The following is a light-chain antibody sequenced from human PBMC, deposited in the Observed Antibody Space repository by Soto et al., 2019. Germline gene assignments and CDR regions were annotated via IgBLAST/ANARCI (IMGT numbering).Light chain of an antibody. Sequence: SYELTQPPSVSVAPGQTARITCGGNNIGSKSVHWYQQKPGQAPVLVVYDDSDRPSGIPARFSGSNAGNTATLTISRVEGGDEAGYYCQVWGSSSDLGVFGGGTKLTVL. V-gene: IGLV3-21*02. J-gene: IGLJ2*01. CDR3: QVWGSSSDLGV. CDR1: NIGSKS. CDR2: DDS.